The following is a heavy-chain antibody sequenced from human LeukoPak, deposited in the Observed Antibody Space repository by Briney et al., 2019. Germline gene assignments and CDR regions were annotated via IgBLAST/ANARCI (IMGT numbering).Heavy chain of an antibody. D-gene: IGHD3-3*01. CDR2: INHSGST. J-gene: IGHJ6*04. Sequence: SETPSLTCAVYGGSFSGYYWSWIRQPPGKGLEWIGEINHSGSTNYNPSLKSRVTISVDTSKNQFSLKLSSVTAADTAVYYCARLSITIFGVVWRDVWGKGTTVTVSS. CDR1: GGSFSGYY. V-gene: IGHV4-34*01. CDR3: ARLSITIFGVVWRDV.